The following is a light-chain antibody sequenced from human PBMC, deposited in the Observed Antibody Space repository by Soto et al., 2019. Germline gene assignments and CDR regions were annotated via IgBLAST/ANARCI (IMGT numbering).Light chain of an antibody. CDR3: QSYDSSSLV. J-gene: IGLJ3*02. CDR2: EDN. V-gene: IGLV6-57*04. CDR1: SGSIASNY. Sequence: NFMLTQPHSVSESPGKTVTISCTRSSGSIASNYVQWYQQRPGSAPTTVIYEDNQRPSGVPDRFSGSIDSSSNSVSLTISGLKTDDEAGYYCQSYDSSSLVFGGGTKLTVL.